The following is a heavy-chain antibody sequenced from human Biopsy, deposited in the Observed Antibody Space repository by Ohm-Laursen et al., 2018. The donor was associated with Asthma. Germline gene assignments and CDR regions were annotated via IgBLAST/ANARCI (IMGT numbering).Heavy chain of an antibody. V-gene: IGHV3-11*01. CDR1: GFTFSDYY. Sequence: SLRLSCAASGFTFSDYYMSWIRQAPGKGMEWISYINGKKNSIEYADSVKGRFTISRDNAKNSLYLQMNSLRAEDTAVYYCAGGAYSSGLFDGFGSRGQGTLVTVSS. J-gene: IGHJ4*02. D-gene: IGHD6-19*01. CDR3: AGGAYSSGLFDGFGS. CDR2: INGKKNSI.